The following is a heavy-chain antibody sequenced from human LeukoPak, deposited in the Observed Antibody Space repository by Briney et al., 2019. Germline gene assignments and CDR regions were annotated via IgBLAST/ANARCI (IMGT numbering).Heavy chain of an antibody. V-gene: IGHV3-21*01. CDR3: ARESGFFFDY. CDR1: GFTFSSCS. CDR2: ISSSSSYI. D-gene: IGHD3-10*01. Sequence: GGSLRLSCAASGFTFSSCSMNWVRQAPGKGLEWVSSISSSSSYIYYADSVKGRFTISRDNAKNSLYLQMNSLRAEDTAVYYCARESGFFFDYWGQGTLVTVSS. J-gene: IGHJ4*02.